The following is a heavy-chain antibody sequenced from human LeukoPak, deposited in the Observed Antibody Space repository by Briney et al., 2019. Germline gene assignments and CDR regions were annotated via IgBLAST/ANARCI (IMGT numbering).Heavy chain of an antibody. V-gene: IGHV1-2*02. CDR1: GYTFTGYY. CDR2: INPNSGGT. CDR3: ARDYYDITGYYRFDP. D-gene: IGHD3-22*01. Sequence: ASVKVSCKASGYTFTGYYMHWVRQAPGQGLEWMGWINPNSGGTNYAQKFQGRVTMTRDTSISTAYMELSRLRSDDTAVYYCARDYYDITGYYRFDPWGQGTLVTVSS. J-gene: IGHJ5*02.